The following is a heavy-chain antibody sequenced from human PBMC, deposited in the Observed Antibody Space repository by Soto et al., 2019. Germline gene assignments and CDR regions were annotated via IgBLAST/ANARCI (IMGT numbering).Heavy chain of an antibody. V-gene: IGHV4-34*01. CDR3: ASYSSQHDDAFDI. J-gene: IGHJ3*02. Sequence: PSETLSLTCAVYGGSFSGYYWSWIRQPPGKGLEWIGEINHSGSTNYNPSLKSRVTISVDTSKNQFSLKLSSVTAADTAVYYCASYSSQHDDAFDIWRQGTMVTVSS. CDR2: INHSGST. CDR1: GGSFSGYY. D-gene: IGHD5-18*01.